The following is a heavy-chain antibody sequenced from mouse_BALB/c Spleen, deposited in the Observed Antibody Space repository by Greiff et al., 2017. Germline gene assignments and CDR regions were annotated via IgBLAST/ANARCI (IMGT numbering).Heavy chain of an antibody. J-gene: IGHJ4*01. CDR3: ARGDYGPMDY. D-gene: IGHD1-1*02. V-gene: IGHV5-4*02. CDR1: GFTFSDYY. CDR2: ISDGGSYT. Sequence: DVHLVESGGGLVKPGGSLKLSCAASGFTFSDYYMYWVRQTPEKRLEWVATISDGGSYTYYPDSVKGRFTISRDNAKNNLYLQMSSLKSEDTAMYYCARGDYGPMDYWGQGTSVTVSS.